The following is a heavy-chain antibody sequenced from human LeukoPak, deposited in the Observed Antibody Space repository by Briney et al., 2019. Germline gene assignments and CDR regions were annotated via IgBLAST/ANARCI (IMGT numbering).Heavy chain of an antibody. CDR1: GGSVSSGSYY. V-gene: IGHV4-61*02. J-gene: IGHJ6*03. CDR2: IYTSGST. CDR3: ARGAGDSNHYYYYYYMDV. D-gene: IGHD4-11*01. Sequence: SETLSLTCTVSGGSVSSGSYYWSWIRQPAGKGLEWIGRIYTSGSTNYNPSLKSRVTISVDTSKNQFSLKLSSVTAADTAVYYCARGAGDSNHYYYYYYMDVWGKGTTVTVSS.